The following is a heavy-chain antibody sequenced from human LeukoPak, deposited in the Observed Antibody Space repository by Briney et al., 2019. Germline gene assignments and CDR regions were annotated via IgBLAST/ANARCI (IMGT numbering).Heavy chain of an antibody. CDR3: ARRRYYGPKSHRRVGAFDI. CDR2: IYHSGST. J-gene: IGHJ3*02. Sequence: PSETLSLTCTVSGYSISSGYYWGWIRQPPGKGLEWIGSIYHSGSTYYNPSLKSRVTISVDTSKNQFSLKLSSVTAADTAVYYCARRRYYGPKSHRRVGAFDIWGQGTMVTVSS. V-gene: IGHV4-38-2*02. CDR1: GYSISSGYY. D-gene: IGHD2/OR15-2a*01.